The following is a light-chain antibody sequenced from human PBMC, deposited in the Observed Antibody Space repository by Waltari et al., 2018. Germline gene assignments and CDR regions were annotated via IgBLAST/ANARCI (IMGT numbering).Light chain of an antibody. V-gene: IGLV3-21*02. Sequence: SSVLTQPPSVSVAPGQSARITCGGNNIDSKSVHWYQQKPGQAPLLVVFDDSDRPSGIPERFSGSNSGNSATLTISRVEAGDEADYYCQVWDRSSDHVVFGGGTKLTVL. CDR1: NIDSKS. CDR3: QVWDRSSDHVV. CDR2: DDS. J-gene: IGLJ2*01.